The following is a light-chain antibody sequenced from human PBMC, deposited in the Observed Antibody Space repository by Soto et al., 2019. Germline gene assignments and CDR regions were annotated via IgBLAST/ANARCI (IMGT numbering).Light chain of an antibody. CDR1: QSVSTY. CDR2: DAS. J-gene: IGKJ4*01. CDR3: QQRSHWPPLT. V-gene: IGKV3-11*01. Sequence: EIVLTQSPATLSMSLGERATLSCRASQSVSTYLAWYQQKPGQAPRLLIFDASNRASGIPSRFSGSGSRTNLTLTISRLEPEDFAVYFCQQRSHWPPLTFGGGTKVEIK.